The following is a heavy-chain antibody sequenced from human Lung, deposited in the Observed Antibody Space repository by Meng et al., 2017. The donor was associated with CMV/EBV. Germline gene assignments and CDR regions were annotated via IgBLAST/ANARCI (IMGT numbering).Heavy chain of an antibody. CDR2: IYFRRNT. V-gene: IGHV4-39*07. D-gene: IGHD5-24*01. CDR1: GGSIRNSSYY. CDR3: VTETGYNYDN. Sequence: QSRSQVVGTRQGPASEAWSLAWVYSGGSIRNSSYYWGLIRQSLGKGLEWSGGIYFRRNTYYNPPGKSRVTMSVGTAQNKFSLTLRSVTAADTAVYYCVTETGYNYDNWGQGALVTVSS. J-gene: IGHJ4*02.